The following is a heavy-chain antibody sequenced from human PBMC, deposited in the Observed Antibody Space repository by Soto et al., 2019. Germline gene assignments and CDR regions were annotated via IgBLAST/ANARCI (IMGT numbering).Heavy chain of an antibody. D-gene: IGHD6-13*01. CDR3: ARLKAAGLLLNYYYYGMDV. CDR1: GGSISSYY. J-gene: IGHJ6*02. Sequence: PSETLSLTCTVSGGSISSYYWSWIRQPPGKGLEWIGYIYYSGSTNYNPSLKSRVTISVDTSKNQFSLKLSSATAADTAVYYCARLKAAGLLLNYYYYGMDVWGQGTTVTVSS. CDR2: IYYSGST. V-gene: IGHV4-59*08.